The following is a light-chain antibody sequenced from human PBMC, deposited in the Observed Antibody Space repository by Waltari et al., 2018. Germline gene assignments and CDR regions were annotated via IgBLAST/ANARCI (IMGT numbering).Light chain of an antibody. J-gene: IGLJ2*01. CDR2: KTT. V-gene: IGLV3-25*03. Sequence: SFVLTQPPSLSVSPGQTAKITCSADVLPKQFAYWYLQKPGQAPLLLIHKTTQRPSRVPERFSGSNSGTTVTLTISGVQAEDEADYYCQSADKTGSHVVFGGGTKLTVL. CDR1: VLPKQF. CDR3: QSADKTGSHVV.